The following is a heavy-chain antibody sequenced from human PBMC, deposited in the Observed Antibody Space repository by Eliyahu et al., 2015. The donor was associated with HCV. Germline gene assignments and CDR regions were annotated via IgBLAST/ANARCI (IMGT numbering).Heavy chain of an antibody. CDR3: ARGGYSGHDPEYHFDX. J-gene: IGHJ4*02. V-gene: IGHV3-53*01. CDR2: XHAGGST. D-gene: IGHD1-26*01. Sequence: EVQLVESGGGLIQPGGSLRLSCAASGFTVSMKYMTWVRQTPGKGLGWVSMXHAGGSTYYADSVKGRFTISRDNSKNTLYLQMNNLRDEDTAVYYCARGGYSGHDPEYHFDXWGQGTLVTVSS. CDR1: GFTVSMKY.